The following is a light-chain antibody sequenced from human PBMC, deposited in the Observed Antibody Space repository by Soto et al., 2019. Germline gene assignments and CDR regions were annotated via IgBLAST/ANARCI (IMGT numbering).Light chain of an antibody. CDR3: QQRSNWRGT. CDR1: QSVSSY. CDR2: DAS. V-gene: IGKV3-11*01. Sequence: EIVLTQSPATLSLSPGERATLSCRASQSVSSYLAWYQQKPGQAPRLLLYDASHRATGTPARFSGSGSGTDFTLTISSLEPEDFAVYYCQQRSNWRGTFGQGTKLEIK. J-gene: IGKJ2*02.